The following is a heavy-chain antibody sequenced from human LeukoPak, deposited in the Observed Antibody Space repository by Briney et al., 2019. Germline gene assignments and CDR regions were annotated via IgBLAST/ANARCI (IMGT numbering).Heavy chain of an antibody. V-gene: IGHV1-69*13. CDR2: IIPIFGTA. CDR3: ARGGYCSSTSCYGDWFDP. J-gene: IGHJ5*02. CDR1: GGTFSSYA. Sequence: SVKVSCKASGGTFSSYAISWVRQAPGQGLEWMGGIIPIFGTANYAQKFQGRVTITADESTSTAYMELSSLRSEDTAVYYCARGGYCSSTSCYGDWFDPWGQGTLVTVSS. D-gene: IGHD2-2*01.